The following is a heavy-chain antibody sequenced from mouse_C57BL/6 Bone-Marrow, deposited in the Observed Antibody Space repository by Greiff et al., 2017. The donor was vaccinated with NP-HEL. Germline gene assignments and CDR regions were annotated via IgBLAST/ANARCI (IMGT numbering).Heavy chain of an antibody. CDR2: INPSSGYT. J-gene: IGHJ4*01. CDR1: GYTFTSYW. V-gene: IGHV1-7*01. Sequence: VQLVESGAELAKPGASVKMSCKASGYTFTSYWMHWVKRRPGQGLEWIGYINPSSGYTKYNQKFKDKATLTADKSSSTAYMQLSSLTYEDSAVYYCASYRASTGTRAMDYWGQGTAVTVSS. CDR3: ASYRASTGTRAMDY. D-gene: IGHD4-1*02.